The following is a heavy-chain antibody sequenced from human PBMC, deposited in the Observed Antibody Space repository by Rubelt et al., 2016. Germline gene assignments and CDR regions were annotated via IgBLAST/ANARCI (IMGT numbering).Heavy chain of an antibody. V-gene: IGHV1-69*04. CDR3: AREGAGCDP. CDR1: GGTFSSYA. J-gene: IGHJ5*02. CDR2: IIPILGIA. Sequence: QVQLVQSGAEVKKPGSSVKVSCKASGGTFSSYAISWVRQAPGQGLEWMGRIIPILGIANYAQKFQGRCTITAEKSRSRPYMELGSLGAGDTAGYDGAREGAGCDPWGQGTLVTVSS. D-gene: IGHD3-16*01.